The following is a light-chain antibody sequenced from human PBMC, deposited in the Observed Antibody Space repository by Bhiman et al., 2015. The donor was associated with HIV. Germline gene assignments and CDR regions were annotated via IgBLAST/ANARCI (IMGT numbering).Light chain of an antibody. V-gene: IGLV8-61*01. J-gene: IGLJ3*02. CDR3: VLFMGNNDWV. Sequence: QTVVTQEPSSSVSPGGTVTLTCGLSSGSVSSSYYPSWYQQTPGQAPRTLIYSTNTRSSGVPDRFSGSILGNKAALTITGAQADDESDYYCVLFMGNNDWVFGGGTKLTVL. CDR2: STN. CDR1: SGSVSSSYY.